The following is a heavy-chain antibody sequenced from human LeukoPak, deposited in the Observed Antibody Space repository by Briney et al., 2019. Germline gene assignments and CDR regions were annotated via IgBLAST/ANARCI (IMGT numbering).Heavy chain of an antibody. Sequence: SETLSLTCAVYGGSFSGYYWSWIRQPPGKGLEWIGEINHSGSTNYNPSLKSRVTISVDTSKNQFSQKLSSVTAADTAVYYCARVPEYSSSYYFDYWGQGTLVTVSS. J-gene: IGHJ4*02. V-gene: IGHV4-34*01. CDR2: INHSGST. CDR3: ARVPEYSSSYYFDY. D-gene: IGHD6-6*01. CDR1: GGSFSGYY.